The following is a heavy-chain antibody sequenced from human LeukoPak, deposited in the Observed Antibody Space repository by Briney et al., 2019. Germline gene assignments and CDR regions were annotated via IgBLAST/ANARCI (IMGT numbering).Heavy chain of an antibody. J-gene: IGHJ4*02. V-gene: IGHV3-48*03. CDR2: ISSSGSTI. Sequence: GGSLRLSCAASGFPFSSYSMTWVRQAPGKGLEWVSYISSSGSTIYYADSVKGRFTISRDNAKNSLYLQMNSLRAEDTAVYYCARDLSSYAGYFDYWGQGTLVTVSS. D-gene: IGHD5-18*01. CDR3: ARDLSSYAGYFDY. CDR1: GFPFSSYS.